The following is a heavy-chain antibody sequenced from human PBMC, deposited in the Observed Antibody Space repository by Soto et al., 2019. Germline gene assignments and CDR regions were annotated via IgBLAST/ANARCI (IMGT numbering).Heavy chain of an antibody. CDR3: AKTSYPNYYYYGMDV. J-gene: IGHJ6*02. CDR2: IYPGDSDT. D-gene: IGHD1-26*01. CDR1: GYSFTSYW. Sequence: GESLKISCKGSGYSFTSYWIGWVRQMPGKGLEWMGIIYPGDSDTRYSPSFQGQVTISADKSISTAYLQWSSLKASDTAMYYCAKTSYPNYYYYGMDVWGQGTTVTDSS. V-gene: IGHV5-51*01.